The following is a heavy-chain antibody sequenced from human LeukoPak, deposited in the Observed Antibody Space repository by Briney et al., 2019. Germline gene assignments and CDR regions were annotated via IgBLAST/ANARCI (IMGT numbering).Heavy chain of an antibody. J-gene: IGHJ4*02. CDR1: GGSISSGGYY. Sequence: SETLSLTCTVSGGSISSGGYYWSWIRQHPGKGLEWIGYIYYSGSTYYNPSLKSRVTISVDTSKNQFSLKLSSVTAADTAVYYCARRMSSSSVDYWGQGTLVTVSS. D-gene: IGHD6-6*01. V-gene: IGHV4-31*03. CDR2: IYYSGST. CDR3: ARRMSSSSVDY.